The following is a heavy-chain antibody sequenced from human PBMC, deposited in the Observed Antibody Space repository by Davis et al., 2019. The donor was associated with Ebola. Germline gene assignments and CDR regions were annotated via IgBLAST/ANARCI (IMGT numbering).Heavy chain of an antibody. CDR2: IYYSGST. Sequence: MPGGSLRLSCTVSGGSISSYYWSWIRQPPGKGLEWIGYIYYSGSTNYNPSLKSRVTISVDTSKNQFSLKLSSVTAADTAVYYCARVRYSNHDYWGQGTLVTVSS. J-gene: IGHJ4*02. CDR1: GGSISSYY. V-gene: IGHV4-59*01. D-gene: IGHD4-11*01. CDR3: ARVRYSNHDY.